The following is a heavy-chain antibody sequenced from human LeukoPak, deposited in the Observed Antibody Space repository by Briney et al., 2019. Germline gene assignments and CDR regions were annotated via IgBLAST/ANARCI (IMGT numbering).Heavy chain of an antibody. CDR1: GFPFSSYA. CDR2: IKQDGTEK. V-gene: IGHV3-7*04. J-gene: IGHJ4*02. CDR3: ARAVGPTHFDY. Sequence: GGFLRLSCEASGFPFSSYAMSWVRQAPGKGLEWVANIKQDGTEKYYVDSVSGRFTISRDNAKNSLYLQMSSLRAEDTAMYYCARAVGPTHFDYWGQGTLVTVSS. D-gene: IGHD1-26*01.